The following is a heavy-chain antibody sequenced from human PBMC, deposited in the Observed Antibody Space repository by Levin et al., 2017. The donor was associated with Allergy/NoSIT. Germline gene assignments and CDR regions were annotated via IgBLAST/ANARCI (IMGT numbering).Heavy chain of an antibody. J-gene: IGHJ4*02. V-gene: IGHV4-59*01. CDR1: GGSISGYY. D-gene: IGHD1-7*01. Sequence: SETLSLTCTVSGGSISGYYWSWIRQPPGKGLECIGYIYYSGSTNYNPSLKSRVTISVDTSKNQFSLKLSSVTAADTAVYYCARGVWGNYSPFDYWGQGTLVTVSS. CDR3: ARGVWGNYSPFDY. CDR2: IYYSGST.